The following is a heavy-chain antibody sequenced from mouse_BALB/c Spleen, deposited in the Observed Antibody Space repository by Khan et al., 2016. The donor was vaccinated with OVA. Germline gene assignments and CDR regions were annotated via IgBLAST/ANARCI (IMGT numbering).Heavy chain of an antibody. CDR2: ISHSGST. Sequence: VQLKQSGPGLVKPSQSLSLTCTVTGYSITSDYAWNWIRQFPGNKLEWMGYISHSGSTSYNPSLKSRISITRDTSKNQFFLQLNSVTTGDTATYYCARRAYYANRYFDVWGAGTTVTVSS. CDR3: ARRAYYANRYFDV. J-gene: IGHJ1*01. D-gene: IGHD2-1*01. CDR1: GYSITSDYA. V-gene: IGHV3-2*02.